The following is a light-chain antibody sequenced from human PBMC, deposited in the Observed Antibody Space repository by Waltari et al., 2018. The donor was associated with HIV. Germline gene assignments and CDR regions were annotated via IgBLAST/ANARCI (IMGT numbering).Light chain of an antibody. Sequence: AVTQPASLSGLPGQSTTISCTAADTDFSPYTFVSWYQQHSDNPPRLILYDVDRRASGVSDRFSGSMSGNTASLTISGLRAEDEGHYYCASFTGDNTVMFGGGTEVTVL. J-gene: IGLJ3*02. CDR1: DTDFSPYTF. CDR3: ASFTGDNTVM. CDR2: DVD. V-gene: IGLV2-14*03.